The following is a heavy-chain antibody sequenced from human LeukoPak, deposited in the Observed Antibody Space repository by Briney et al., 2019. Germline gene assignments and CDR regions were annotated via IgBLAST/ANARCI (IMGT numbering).Heavy chain of an antibody. Sequence: PGASLRLSCAASGFAFSNYAMSWVRQAPGKGLEWVSTINGRGGSTYYADSVKGRFTISRDDSKNTLYLQMNSLRAEDTAVYYCAKEDAGLLDLVEGMDVWGQGTTVTVSS. V-gene: IGHV3-23*01. CDR1: GFAFSNYA. D-gene: IGHD3-3*01. CDR3: AKEDAGLLDLVEGMDV. J-gene: IGHJ6*02. CDR2: INGRGGST.